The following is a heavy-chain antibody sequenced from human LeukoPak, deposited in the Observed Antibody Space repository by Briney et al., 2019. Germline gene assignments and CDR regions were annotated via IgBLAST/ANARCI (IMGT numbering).Heavy chain of an antibody. D-gene: IGHD3-3*01. Sequence: PSETLSLTCTVSGGSISSSSYYWGWIRQPPGKGLEWIGSIYYSGSTYYNPSLKSRVTISVDTSKNQFSLKLSSVTAADTAVYYCATGDPDASITIFGVVIRFDYWGQGTLVTVSS. CDR2: IYYSGST. CDR1: GGSISSSSYY. J-gene: IGHJ4*02. CDR3: ATGDPDASITIFGVVIRFDY. V-gene: IGHV4-39*01.